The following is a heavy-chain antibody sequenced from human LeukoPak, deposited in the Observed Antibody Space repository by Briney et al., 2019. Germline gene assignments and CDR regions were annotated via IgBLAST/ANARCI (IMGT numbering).Heavy chain of an antibody. V-gene: IGHV3-74*01. Sequence: AGRSLRLSCAAPGFTFSSYWMHWVRQAPGKGLVWVSRINGDGSSTSYADSVKGRFTISRDNAKNTLYLQMNSLRAEDTAVYYCFTIAAGGGQGTLVTVSS. CDR3: FTIAAG. CDR2: INGDGSST. CDR1: GFTFSSYW. J-gene: IGHJ4*02. D-gene: IGHD6-13*01.